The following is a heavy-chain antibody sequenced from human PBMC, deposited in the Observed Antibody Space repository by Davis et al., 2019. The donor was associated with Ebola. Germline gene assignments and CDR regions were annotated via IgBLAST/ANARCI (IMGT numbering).Heavy chain of an antibody. CDR2: IWYDGSNK. V-gene: IGHV3-33*01. CDR3: ARDPRRYSSGWYYCDY. J-gene: IGHJ4*02. Sequence: LKISCAASGFTFSSYGMHWVRQAPGKGLAWVAVIWYDGSNKYYADSVKGRFTISRDNSKNTLYLQMNSMRADDTAVYYCARDPRRYSSGWYYCDYWGQGTLVTVSS. D-gene: IGHD6-19*01. CDR1: GFTFSSYG.